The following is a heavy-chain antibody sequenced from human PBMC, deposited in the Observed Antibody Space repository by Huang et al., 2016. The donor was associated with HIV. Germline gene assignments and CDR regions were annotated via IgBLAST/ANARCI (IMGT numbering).Heavy chain of an antibody. CDR3: ARDHHDFWRGYRRMYFFDH. J-gene: IGHJ4*02. D-gene: IGHD3-3*01. Sequence: QVQLQESGPGLVKPSETLSLTCTVSGGSISTHYWIWIRQPPGKGLEWIGSIDYSGSTNCSPSLKSRVTILLDTSKNQFSLRVNSVTAADTAMYYCARDHHDFWRGYRRMYFFDHWGQGTLVTVSS. CDR2: IDYSGST. V-gene: IGHV4-59*11. CDR1: GGSISTHY.